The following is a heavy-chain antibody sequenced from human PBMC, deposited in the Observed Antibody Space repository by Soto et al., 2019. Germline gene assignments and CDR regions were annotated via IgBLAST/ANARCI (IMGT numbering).Heavy chain of an antibody. CDR1: GFSLSSRGVG. Sequence: SGPTLVNPTQTLTLTCTFSGFSLSSRGVGVGWVRQPPGKALEWLALIMWNDDNHYSPSLKSRLTITKDTSKNQVVLTMTNMDPVDTATYFCAHLNTRGYYFDYWGQGALVTVSS. V-gene: IGHV2-5*01. CDR3: AHLNTRGYYFDY. J-gene: IGHJ4*02. CDR2: IMWNDDN.